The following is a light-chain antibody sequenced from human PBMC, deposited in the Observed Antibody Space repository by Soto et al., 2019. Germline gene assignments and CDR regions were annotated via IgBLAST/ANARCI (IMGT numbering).Light chain of an antibody. Sequence: QSAVTQPASVSGSPGQSITISCTGTSSDVGGYNYVSWYQQHPGKAPKLMIYEVSKRPSGVPDRFSGSKSGNTASLTVSGLQAEDEADYYCNSYAGSNNWVFGGGTKLTVL. CDR3: NSYAGSNNWV. CDR1: SSDVGGYNY. J-gene: IGLJ3*02. V-gene: IGLV2-8*01. CDR2: EVS.